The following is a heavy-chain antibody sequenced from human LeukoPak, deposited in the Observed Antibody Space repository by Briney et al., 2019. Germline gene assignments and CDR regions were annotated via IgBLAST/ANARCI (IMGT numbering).Heavy chain of an antibody. CDR1: GAHISNYY. D-gene: IGHD3-22*01. CDR2: LHASES. J-gene: IGHJ3*01. V-gene: IGHV4-59*10. Sequence: SETLSLTCAVYGAHISNYYWTWVRQPAAQGLEWIGRLHASESTPIYNPSLKSRATMSIDTSKDQFSLTLTSVTAADSAVYYCASLSSGAGFDVWGQGTVVTVSS. CDR3: ASLSSGAGFDV.